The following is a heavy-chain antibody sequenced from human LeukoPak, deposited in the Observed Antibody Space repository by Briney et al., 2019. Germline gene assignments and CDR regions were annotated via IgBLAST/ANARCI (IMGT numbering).Heavy chain of an antibody. Sequence: PGGSLRLSCAASGFTFSTCAMTWVRQAPGKGLEWVLANSGSGGTTYADSVKGRFTISRDNSKNTLYLQMNSLRAEDTALYYCAKVTGYWYFDLWGRGTLVTVSS. D-gene: IGHD3-9*01. V-gene: IGHV3-23*01. CDR2: NSGSGGTT. CDR1: GFTFSTCA. CDR3: AKVTGYWYFDL. J-gene: IGHJ2*01.